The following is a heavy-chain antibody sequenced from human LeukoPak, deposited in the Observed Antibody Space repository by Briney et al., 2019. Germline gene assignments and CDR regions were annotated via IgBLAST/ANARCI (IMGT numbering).Heavy chain of an antibody. J-gene: IGHJ4*02. CDR2: IYHSGST. CDR1: GGSISSGGYS. V-gene: IGHV4-30-2*01. D-gene: IGHD6-13*01. Sequence: SQTLSLTCAVSGGSISSGGYSWSWIRQPPGKGLEWIGYIYHSGSTYYNPSLKSRVTISVDRSKNQFSLKLSSVTAADTAVYYCASSSSWSPFDSWGQGTLVTVSS. CDR3: ASSSSWSPFDS.